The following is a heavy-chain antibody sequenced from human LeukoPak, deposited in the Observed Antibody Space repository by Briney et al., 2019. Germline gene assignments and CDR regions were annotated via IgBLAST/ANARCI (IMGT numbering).Heavy chain of an antibody. CDR3: ARYAGDIVVVPAAI. CDR1: GGSISSYY. Sequence: RPSETLSLTCTVSGGSISSYYWGWIRQPPGKGLEWIGSIYYSGSTYYNPSLKSRVTISVDTSKNQFSLKLSSVTAADTAVYYCARYAGDIVVVPAAIWGQGTLVTVSS. CDR2: IYYSGST. D-gene: IGHD2-2*01. V-gene: IGHV4-39*07. J-gene: IGHJ4*02.